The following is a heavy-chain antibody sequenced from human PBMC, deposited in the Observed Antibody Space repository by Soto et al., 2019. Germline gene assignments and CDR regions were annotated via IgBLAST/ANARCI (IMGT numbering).Heavy chain of an antibody. Sequence: QLQLQESGPGLVKPSETLSLTCTVSGGSISSSSYYWGWIRQPPGKGLEWIGSIYYSGSTYYNPSLKSRVTISVDTSKNQFSLKLSSVTAADTAVYYCARNEGDFWSGQKLDYGMDVWGQGTTVTVSS. J-gene: IGHJ6*02. D-gene: IGHD3-3*01. V-gene: IGHV4-39*01. CDR2: IYYSGST. CDR3: ARNEGDFWSGQKLDYGMDV. CDR1: GGSISSSSYY.